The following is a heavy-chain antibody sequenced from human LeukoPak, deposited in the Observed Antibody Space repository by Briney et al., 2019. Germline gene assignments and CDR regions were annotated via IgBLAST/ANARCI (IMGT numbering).Heavy chain of an antibody. J-gene: IGHJ4*02. Sequence: GGSLRLSCAASGFTFSSYGMHWVRQAPGKGLEWVAVISYDGSNKYYADSVKGRFTISRDNSKNTLYLQMNSLRAEDTAVYHCAKVITYSSSWYGEYFDYWGQGTLVTVSS. CDR3: AKVITYSSSWYGEYFDY. CDR1: GFTFSSYG. CDR2: ISYDGSNK. D-gene: IGHD6-13*01. V-gene: IGHV3-30*18.